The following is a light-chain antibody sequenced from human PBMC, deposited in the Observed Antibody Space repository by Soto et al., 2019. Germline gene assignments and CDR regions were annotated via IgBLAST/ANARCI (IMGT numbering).Light chain of an antibody. CDR3: AAWDDSLSGQV. Sequence: QSVLTQPPSASGTPGQRVTISCSGSSSNIGSNTVNWYQQLPGTAPKLLIYSNNQRPSGVPDRSSGSKSGTSASLAISGLQSEDEADYYCAAWDDSLSGQVFGRGTKLNVL. CDR2: SNN. V-gene: IGLV1-44*01. J-gene: IGLJ3*02. CDR1: SSNIGSNT.